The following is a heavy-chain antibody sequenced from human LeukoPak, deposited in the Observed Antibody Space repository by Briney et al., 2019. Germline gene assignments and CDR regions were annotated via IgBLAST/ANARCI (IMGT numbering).Heavy chain of an antibody. V-gene: IGHV4-39*07. CDR3: ARGGSFSSSWYGTFDY. CDR1: GGSISSSSYY. Sequence: PSETLSLTCTVSGGSISSSSYYWGWIRQPPGKGLEWIGSIYYSGSTYYHPSLKSRVTISVDTSKNQFSLKLSSVTAADTAVYYCARGGSFSSSWYGTFDYWGQGTLVTVSS. CDR2: IYYSGST. J-gene: IGHJ4*02. D-gene: IGHD6-13*01.